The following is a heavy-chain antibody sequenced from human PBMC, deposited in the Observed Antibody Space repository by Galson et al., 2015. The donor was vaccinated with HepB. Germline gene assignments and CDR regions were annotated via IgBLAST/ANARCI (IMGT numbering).Heavy chain of an antibody. D-gene: IGHD3-22*01. CDR1: GYTFTNYY. Sequence: SVKVSCKASGYTFTNYYIHWVRQAPGQGLEWMAIIDPRGGSTTFAQEFQGRVTMTRDTPTRTVPMELSSLRSEDTAVYYCARGGIYYESRGSLYNWFDPWGQGTLGTGSS. V-gene: IGHV1-46*01. CDR3: ARGGIYYESRGSLYNWFDP. J-gene: IGHJ5*02. CDR2: IDPRGGST.